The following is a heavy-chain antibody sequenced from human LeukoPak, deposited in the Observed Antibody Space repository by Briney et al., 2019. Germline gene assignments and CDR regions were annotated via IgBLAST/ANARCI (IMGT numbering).Heavy chain of an antibody. Sequence: GASVKVSCKASGGTFSSYAISWVRQAPGQGLEWMGGIIPIFGTANYAQKFQGRVTITADESTSTAYMELSSLRSEDTAVYYCARRHIVVVTAPGGMDVWGQGTTVTVSS. J-gene: IGHJ6*02. CDR1: GGTFSSYA. D-gene: IGHD2-21*02. CDR3: ARRHIVVVTAPGGMDV. V-gene: IGHV1-69*13. CDR2: IIPIFGTA.